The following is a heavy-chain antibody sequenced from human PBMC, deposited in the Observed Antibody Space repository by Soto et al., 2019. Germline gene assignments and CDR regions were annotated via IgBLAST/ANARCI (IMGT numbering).Heavy chain of an antibody. Sequence: GGSLRLSCAASGFTVRTNYMNWVRQAPGKGLEWVSVISGSGGSTYYADSVKGRFTISRDNSKNTLYLQMNSLGAEDTAVYYCAKRATGTYFDYWGQGTLVTVSS. V-gene: IGHV3-23*01. CDR3: AKRATGTYFDY. J-gene: IGHJ4*02. D-gene: IGHD1-1*01. CDR2: ISGSGGST. CDR1: GFTVRTNY.